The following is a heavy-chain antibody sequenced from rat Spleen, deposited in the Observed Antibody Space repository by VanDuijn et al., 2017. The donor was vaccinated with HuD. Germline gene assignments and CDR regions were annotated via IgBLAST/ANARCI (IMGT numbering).Heavy chain of an antibody. CDR3: ATHTTGISLFAY. Sequence: EVQLQESGPGLVKPSQSLSVICSVTGHSISSSYRWNWIRKFPGSKLEWMGYISSAGSTNYNPSLKSRISITRDTSKNQFFLQVNSVTTEDTATYYCATHTTGISLFAYWGQGTLVTVSS. CDR1: GHSISSSYR. D-gene: IGHD1-9*01. J-gene: IGHJ3*01. V-gene: IGHV3-3*01. CDR2: ISSAGST.